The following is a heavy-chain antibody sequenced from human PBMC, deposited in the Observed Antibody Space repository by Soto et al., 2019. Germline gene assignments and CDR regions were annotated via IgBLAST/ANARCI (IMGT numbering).Heavy chain of an antibody. J-gene: IGHJ4*02. CDR3: ARDRNYLVSSGWPD. CDR1: GGTFSSYT. Sequence: QVQLVQSGAEAKKPGSSVKVSCKASGGTFSSYTISWVRQAPGQGLEWMGRIIPILGIANYAQKFQGRVTITADKSTSAAYMELSRLRSEDTAVYYCARDRNYLVSSGWPDWGQGTLVTVSS. CDR2: IIPILGIA. V-gene: IGHV1-69*08. D-gene: IGHD6-19*01.